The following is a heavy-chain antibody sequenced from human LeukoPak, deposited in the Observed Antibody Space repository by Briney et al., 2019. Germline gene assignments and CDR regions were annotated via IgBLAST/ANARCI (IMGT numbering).Heavy chain of an antibody. V-gene: IGHV4-59*01. J-gene: IGHJ4*02. Sequence: SSETLSLTCTVSGGSIRSYYWNWVRQPPGKGLEWIGYIYYSGTTNYSPSLKSRVTISVDTSKNQFSLTLTSVTAADTAVYYCARTTPNWNDLRPYYFDSWGQGALVTVSS. CDR2: IYYSGTT. D-gene: IGHD1-20*01. CDR3: ARTTPNWNDLRPYYFDS. CDR1: GGSIRSYY.